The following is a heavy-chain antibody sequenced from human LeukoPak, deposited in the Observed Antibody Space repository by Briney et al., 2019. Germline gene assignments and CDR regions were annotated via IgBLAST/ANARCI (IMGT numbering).Heavy chain of an antibody. CDR3: ARDIVATIGSDY. D-gene: IGHD5-12*01. V-gene: IGHV1-2*02. CDR2: INPSSGGT. CDR1: GYTFTGYY. J-gene: IGHJ4*02. Sequence: ASVKVSCKASGYTFTGYYMHWVRQAPGQGLEWMGWINPSSGGTNYAQKFQGRVTMTRDTSISTAYMELSRLRSDDTAVYYCARDIVATIGSDYWGQGTLVTVSS.